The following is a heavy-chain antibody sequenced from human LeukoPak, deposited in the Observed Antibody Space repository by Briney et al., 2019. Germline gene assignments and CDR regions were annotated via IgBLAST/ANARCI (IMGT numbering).Heavy chain of an antibody. CDR3: ARQNVFDI. Sequence: SETLSLTCTVSGGSISSGSYYWSWIRQPAGKGLEWIGRIHNTGSTDYNPSLKSRVIMSVDTSKNQFSLKLSSVTAADTAVYYCARQNVFDIWGQGTMVTVSS. D-gene: IGHD2/OR15-2a*01. CDR1: GGSISSGSYY. CDR2: IHNTGST. V-gene: IGHV4-61*02. J-gene: IGHJ3*02.